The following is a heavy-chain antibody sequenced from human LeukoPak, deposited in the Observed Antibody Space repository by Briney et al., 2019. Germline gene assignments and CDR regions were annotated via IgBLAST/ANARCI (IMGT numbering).Heavy chain of an antibody. D-gene: IGHD3-10*01. CDR1: GGSISSSSYY. J-gene: IGHJ5*02. CDR2: IYYSGST. V-gene: IGHV4-39*07. CDR3: ARTGPGRFGELLFLRLRNWFDP. Sequence: ASETLSLTCTVSGGSISSSSYYWGRIRQPPGKGLEWNGSIYYSGSTYYNPSLKSRVTISVDTSKNQFSLKLSSVTAADTAVYYCARTGPGRFGELLFLRLRNWFDPWGQGTLVTVSS.